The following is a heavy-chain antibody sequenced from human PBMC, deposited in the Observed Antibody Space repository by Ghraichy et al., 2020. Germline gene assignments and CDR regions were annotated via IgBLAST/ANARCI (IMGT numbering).Heavy chain of an antibody. CDR3: ARLHSFDYYYYGMDV. J-gene: IGHJ6*02. D-gene: IGHD3-3*01. Sequence: ASVKVSCKASGYTFTSYGISWVRQAPGQGLEWMGWISAYNGNTNYAQKLQGRVTMTTDTSTSTAYMELRSLRSDDTAVYYCARLHSFDYYYYGMDVWGQGTTVTVSS. CDR2: ISAYNGNT. V-gene: IGHV1-18*01. CDR1: GYTFTSYG.